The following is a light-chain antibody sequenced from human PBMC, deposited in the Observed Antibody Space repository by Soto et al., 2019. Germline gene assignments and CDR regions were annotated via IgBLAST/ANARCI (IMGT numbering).Light chain of an antibody. J-gene: IGKJ4*01. CDR1: QSVGIY. CDR2: DAS. Sequence: EIVLTQSPATLYLSPGERATLSCRASQSVGIYLAWYQQKPGQAPRLLIYDASNRATGIPVRFSGSGSGTDSTHTISSLDPEDCAVYYCQQRGSWPLTFGGGTKVEI. CDR3: QQRGSWPLT. V-gene: IGKV3-11*01.